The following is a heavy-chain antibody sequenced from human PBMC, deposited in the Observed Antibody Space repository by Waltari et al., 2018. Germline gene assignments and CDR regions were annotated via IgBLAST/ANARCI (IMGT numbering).Heavy chain of an antibody. Sequence: EYLKISCKGSGYSFANYWIGWVRQMPGKGLEWMGIIYPDDSDTRYSPSFQGQVTISADKSISTAYLQWSSLKASDTAMYYCATSFFEDRLDTAFHYWGQGTLVTVSS. J-gene: IGHJ4*02. CDR1: GYSFANYW. CDR2: IYPDDSDT. V-gene: IGHV5-51*01. CDR3: ATSFFEDRLDTAFHY. D-gene: IGHD5-18*01.